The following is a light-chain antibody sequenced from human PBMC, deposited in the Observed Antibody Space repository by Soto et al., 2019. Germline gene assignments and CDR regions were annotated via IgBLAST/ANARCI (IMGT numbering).Light chain of an antibody. CDR3: HHYGTLPFT. CDR1: QSISDND. V-gene: IGKV3-20*01. Sequence: EIVLTQSPGTLSLSPGERATFSCRASQSISDNDLAWYQQRPGQAPRRLIYGASKRPTDIADRFIGSGSGTDFTLTISRLEPEDFAVYYCHHYGTLPFTFAQGTQLEIK. CDR2: GAS. J-gene: IGKJ2*01.